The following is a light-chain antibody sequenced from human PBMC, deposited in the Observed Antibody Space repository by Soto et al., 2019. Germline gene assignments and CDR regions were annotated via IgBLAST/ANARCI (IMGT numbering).Light chain of an antibody. V-gene: IGKV3-20*01. CDR1: QCVGGS. CDR3: QQYESSPRT. CDR2: HTS. J-gene: IGKJ1*01. Sequence: ETVLTQSPGTLSLSPGERATLSCRASQCVGGSLAWYQQRPGQAPRLLVYHTSNRATGIPDRFSASGSGTDFTLTISRLEPEDFAVYYCQQYESSPRTFGQGTKVDIK.